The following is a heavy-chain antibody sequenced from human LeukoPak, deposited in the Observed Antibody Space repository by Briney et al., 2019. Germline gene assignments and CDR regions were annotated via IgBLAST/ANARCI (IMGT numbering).Heavy chain of an antibody. D-gene: IGHD6-19*01. V-gene: IGHV1-69*04. J-gene: IGHJ4*02. CDR3: AKDGDSSSGHCDY. CDR1: GTTFSSYA. Sequence: GASVKVSCKTSGTTFSSYAMSWLRQAPGQGLEWMGRTIPMLGLTDYAQKFQGRVTITADTSTRTVYMELTSLTSEDTAVYYCAKDGDSSSGHCDYWGQGTLVTVSS. CDR2: TIPMLGLT.